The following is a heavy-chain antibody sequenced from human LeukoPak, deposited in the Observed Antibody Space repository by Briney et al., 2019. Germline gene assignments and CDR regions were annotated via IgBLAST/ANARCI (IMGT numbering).Heavy chain of an antibody. D-gene: IGHD3-9*01. CDR2: VNHSGST. Sequence: SETLSLTCAVYGGSFSGYYWSSIRQPPGKGLEWIGEVNHSGSTNYNPSLKSRVTISVDTSKNQFSLKLSSVTAADTAVYYCARGRNILRYFDWLLPFDYWGQGTLVTVSS. J-gene: IGHJ4*02. CDR3: ARGRNILRYFDWLLPFDY. V-gene: IGHV4-34*01. CDR1: GGSFSGYY.